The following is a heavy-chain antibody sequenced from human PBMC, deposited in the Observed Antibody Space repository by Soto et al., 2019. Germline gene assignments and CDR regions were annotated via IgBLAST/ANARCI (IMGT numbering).Heavy chain of an antibody. J-gene: IGHJ6*02. D-gene: IGHD3-9*01. CDR2: INHSGST. Sequence: QVQLQQWGAGLLKPSETLSLTCAVYGGSFSGYYWSWIRQPPGKGLEWIGEINHSGSTNYNPSLKSRVTISVDTSKNQFSLKLSSVTAADTAVYYCARGRGTYYDILTGQTGPDVWGQGTTVTVSS. CDR1: GGSFSGYY. CDR3: ARGRGTYYDILTGQTGPDV. V-gene: IGHV4-34*01.